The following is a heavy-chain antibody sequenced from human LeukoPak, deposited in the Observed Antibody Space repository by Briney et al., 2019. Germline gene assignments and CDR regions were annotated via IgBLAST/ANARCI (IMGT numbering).Heavy chain of an antibody. J-gene: IGHJ2*01. CDR2: IGTAGDT. V-gene: IGHV3-13*01. CDR1: GFTFSSYD. CDR3: ARQGTGGNGYFDL. D-gene: IGHD4-23*01. Sequence: GGSLRLSCAASGFTFSSYDMHWVRQSTGDRLEWVSGIGTAGDTYYSASVKGRSTISRENAKKSLYLQMNSLRAGDTAVYYCARQGTGGNGYFDLWGRGTLVTVSS.